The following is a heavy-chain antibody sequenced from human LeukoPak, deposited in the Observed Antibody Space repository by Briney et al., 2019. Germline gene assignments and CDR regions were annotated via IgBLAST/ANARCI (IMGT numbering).Heavy chain of an antibody. D-gene: IGHD3-3*01. Sequence: SETLSLTCTVSGGSISSGGYYWSWIRQHPGKGLEWIGYIYYSGSTYYNPSLKSRVTISVDTSKNQFSLKLSSVTAADTAVYYCARDLRNYDFWSGYSTWGQGTLVTVSS. CDR3: ARDLRNYDFWSGYST. CDR2: IYYSGST. V-gene: IGHV4-31*03. J-gene: IGHJ5*02. CDR1: GGSISSGGYY.